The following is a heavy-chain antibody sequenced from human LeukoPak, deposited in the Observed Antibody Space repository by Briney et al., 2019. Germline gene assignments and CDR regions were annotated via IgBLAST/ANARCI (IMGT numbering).Heavy chain of an antibody. J-gene: IGHJ4*02. CDR2: ISSSGSTI. Sequence: PGGSLRLSCAASGFTFSSYEMNWVRQAPGKGLEWVSYISSSGSTIYYADSVKGRFTISRDNAKNSLYLQMNSLRAEDTAVYYCATTGYSRGKIDYWGQGTLVTVSS. V-gene: IGHV3-48*03. D-gene: IGHD6-13*01. CDR1: GFTFSSYE. CDR3: ATTGYSRGKIDY.